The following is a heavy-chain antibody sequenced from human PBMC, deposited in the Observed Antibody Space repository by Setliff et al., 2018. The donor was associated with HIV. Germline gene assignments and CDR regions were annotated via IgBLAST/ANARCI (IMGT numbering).Heavy chain of an antibody. D-gene: IGHD3-10*01. Sequence: PSETLSLTCTVSGVSISNYYWSWIRQPPGKGLEWIGYMYYSGNTNYNPSLQGRVTMTTDTSTTTAYMELRSLTSDDTAMYYCATYPRTYYSDSGSDLQDYWGQGTLVTVS. J-gene: IGHJ4*02. CDR3: ATYPRTYYSDSGSDLQDY. CDR1: GVSISNYY. V-gene: IGHV4-59*03. CDR2: MYYSGNT.